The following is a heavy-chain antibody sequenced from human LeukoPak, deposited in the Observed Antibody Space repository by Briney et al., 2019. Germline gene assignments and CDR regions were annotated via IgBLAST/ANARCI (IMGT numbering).Heavy chain of an antibody. J-gene: IGHJ4*02. CDR2: IFYSGST. Sequence: SETLSLTCTVSSDSISSSTYYWGCIRQPPGKGLEWIGSIFYSGSTHYSPSLESRVTMSVDTSKNQFSLRLSSVTAADTAVYYCASPRYNWGQGTLVTVSS. V-gene: IGHV4-39*01. CDR1: SDSISSSTYY. D-gene: IGHD5-24*01. CDR3: ASPRYN.